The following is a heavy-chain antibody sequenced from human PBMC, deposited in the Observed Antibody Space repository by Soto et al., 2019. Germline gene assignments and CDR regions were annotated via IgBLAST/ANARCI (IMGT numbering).Heavy chain of an antibody. V-gene: IGHV1-8*01. Sequence: ASVKVSCKASGYTFTSYDINWVRQATGQGHEWMGWMNPNSGNTGYAQKFQGRVTMTRNTSISTAYMELSSLRSEDTAVYYCARKDVLRYFRPEGFDIWGQGTMVTVSS. CDR1: GYTFTSYD. CDR3: ARKDVLRYFRPEGFDI. CDR2: MNPNSGNT. D-gene: IGHD3-9*01. J-gene: IGHJ3*02.